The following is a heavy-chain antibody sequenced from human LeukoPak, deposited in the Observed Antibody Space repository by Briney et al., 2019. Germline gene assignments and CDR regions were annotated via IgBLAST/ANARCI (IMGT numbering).Heavy chain of an antibody. V-gene: IGHV4-31*03. CDR1: GGSISSGDYY. Sequence: SETLSLTCSVSGGSISSGDYYWNWFRQHPGNGLEWIGYIFYSGSTYYNPSLKSRLSISIDTSASQFSLELTSVTAADTAVYYCARDPQRRGYTYGSDFWGQGILVTVSS. J-gene: IGHJ4*02. D-gene: IGHD5-18*01. CDR2: IFYSGST. CDR3: ARDPQRRGYTYGSDF.